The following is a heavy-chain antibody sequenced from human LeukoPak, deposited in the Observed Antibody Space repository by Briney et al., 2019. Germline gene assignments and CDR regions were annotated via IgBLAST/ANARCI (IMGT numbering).Heavy chain of an antibody. Sequence: GGSLRLSCAVSGFSVSHYYTNWVRQASGKGLEWVSLIRDSGETFYADSVKGRFTISRDDSKNTVYLQMNSLRVEDTAVYFCARDRAAQEWVEFDPWGQGTLVTVSS. V-gene: IGHV3-66*03. D-gene: IGHD2-8*01. CDR2: IRDSGET. CDR3: ARDRAAQEWVEFDP. J-gene: IGHJ5*02. CDR1: GFSVSHYY.